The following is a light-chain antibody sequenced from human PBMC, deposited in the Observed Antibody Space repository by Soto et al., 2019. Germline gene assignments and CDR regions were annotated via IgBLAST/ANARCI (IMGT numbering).Light chain of an antibody. J-gene: IGKJ1*01. CDR3: QQHNNWPPWT. CDR2: AAS. V-gene: IGKV1-9*01. CDR1: RDISSY. Sequence: DIQMTQSPSSLSASVGCRVTITCRASRDISSYLAWYQQEPGKAPKLLIYAASTLQSGVPSRFSGSGSGTEFTLTISSLQSEDFAVYYCQQHNNWPPWTFGQGTKVDIK.